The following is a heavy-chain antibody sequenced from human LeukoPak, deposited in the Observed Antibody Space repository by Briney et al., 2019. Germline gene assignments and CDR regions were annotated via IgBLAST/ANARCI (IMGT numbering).Heavy chain of an antibody. V-gene: IGHV3-23*01. CDR3: AKDPGGYFDY. CDR2: ISGSGGST. Sequence: GGSLRLSCAASGFTFSSYGMHWVRQAPGKGLEWVSAISGSGGSTYYADSVKGRFTISRDNSKNTLYLQMNSLRAEDTAVYYCAKDPGGYFDYWGQGTLVTVSS. CDR1: GFTFSSYG. D-gene: IGHD3-10*01. J-gene: IGHJ4*02.